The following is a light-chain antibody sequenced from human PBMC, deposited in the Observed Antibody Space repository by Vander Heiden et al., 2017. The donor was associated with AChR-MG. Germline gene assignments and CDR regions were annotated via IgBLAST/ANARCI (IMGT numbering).Light chain of an antibody. V-gene: IGKV3-20*01. CDR3: QQYSRSQT. J-gene: IGKJ1*01. Sequence: EIVLTQSPGHLSLSPGEGASLSCRASQPLSNIYLAWYQQKPGQAPRLLISGASSRATGIPDRFSGSGSGTDFTLTISRLEPEDVAVYYCQQYSRSQTFGQGTKVEIK. CDR2: GAS. CDR1: QPLSNIY.